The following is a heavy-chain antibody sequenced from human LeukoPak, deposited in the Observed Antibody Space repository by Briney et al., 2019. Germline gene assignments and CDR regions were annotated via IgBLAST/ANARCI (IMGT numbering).Heavy chain of an antibody. CDR1: GFTFSSYS. V-gene: IGHV3-21*01. J-gene: IGHJ3*02. CDR2: ISSSSSYI. CDR3: ARAPDNVVVVPAAIVDAFDI. Sequence: GGSLRLSCAASGFTFSSYSMNWVRQAPGKGLEWVSSISSSSSYIYYADSVKGRFTISRDNAKNSLYLQMNSLRAEDTAVYYCARAPDNVVVVPAAIVDAFDIWGQGTMVTVSS. D-gene: IGHD2-2*01.